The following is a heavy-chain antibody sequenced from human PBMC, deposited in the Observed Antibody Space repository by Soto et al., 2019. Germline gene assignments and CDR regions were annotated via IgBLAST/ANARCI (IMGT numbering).Heavy chain of an antibody. J-gene: IGHJ6*02. V-gene: IGHV1-18*04. CDR2: ISAYNGNT. CDR1: GYTFTSYG. Sequence: SCTASGYTFTSYGISWVRQAPGHGLEWMGWISAYNGNTNYAQKRQGRGTMTTDTSTSTAYMELSSLRSDDTAVYYCARDGGCGGDCYDQGDDYYYYYGMDVWGQGTTVTVSS. D-gene: IGHD2-21*02. CDR3: ARDGGCGGDCYDQGDDYYYYYGMDV.